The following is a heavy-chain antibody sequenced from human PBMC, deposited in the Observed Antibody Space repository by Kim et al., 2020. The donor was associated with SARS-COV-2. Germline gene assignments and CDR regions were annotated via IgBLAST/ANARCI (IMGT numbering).Heavy chain of an antibody. CDR3: ARRPHSSSSCYYYGMDV. CDR1: VGSFSDYF. D-gene: IGHD6-6*01. J-gene: IGHJ6*02. V-gene: IGHV4-34*01. CDR2: INHSGST. Sequence: SETLSLTCAVYVGSFSDYFWSWIRQPPGKGLEWIGEINHSGSTNYNPSLKSRVTISVDTSKNQFSLKLGSVTAADTAVHYCARRPHSSSSCYYYGMDVWGQGTTVTVSS.